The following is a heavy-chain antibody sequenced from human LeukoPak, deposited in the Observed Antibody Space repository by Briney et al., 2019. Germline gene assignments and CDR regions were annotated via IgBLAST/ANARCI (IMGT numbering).Heavy chain of an antibody. CDR3: AKSQQRLVGFDY. V-gene: IGHV3-30*04. CDR1: GFTFSSYA. CDR2: ISYDGSNK. Sequence: GGSLRLSCAASGFTFSSYAMHWVRQAPGKGLEWVAVISYDGSNKYYADSVKGRFTISRDNSKNTLYLQMNSLRAEDTAGYYCAKSQQRLVGFDYWAREPWSPSPQ. J-gene: IGHJ4*02. D-gene: IGHD6-13*01.